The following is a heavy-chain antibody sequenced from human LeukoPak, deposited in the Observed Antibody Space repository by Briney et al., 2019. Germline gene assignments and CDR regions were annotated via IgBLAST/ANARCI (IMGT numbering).Heavy chain of an antibody. V-gene: IGHV1-2*06. CDR1: GYTFTGYY. CDR3: ARVGYSYGSPPIYWFDP. J-gene: IGHJ5*02. Sequence: ASVKVSCKASGYTFTGYYMHWVRQAPGQGLEWMGQINPNSGGTNYAQKFQGRVTMTRDTSVSTAYMELSRLRSDDTAVYYCARVGYSYGSPPIYWFDPWGQGTLVTVSS. CDR2: INPNSGGT. D-gene: IGHD5-18*01.